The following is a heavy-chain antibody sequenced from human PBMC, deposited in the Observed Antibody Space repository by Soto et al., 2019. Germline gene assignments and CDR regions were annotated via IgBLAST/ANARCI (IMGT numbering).Heavy chain of an antibody. J-gene: IGHJ6*02. V-gene: IGHV3-23*01. CDR2: ISGSGGST. CDR3: AHIPLGYCGGDCYPGNYYYYGMDV. CDR1: GFTFSSYA. D-gene: IGHD2-21*02. Sequence: PGGSLRLSCAASGFTFSSYAMSWVRQAPGKGLEWVSAISGSGGSTYYADSVKGRFTISRDNSKNTLYLQMNSLRAEDTAVYYCAHIPLGYCGGDCYPGNYYYYGMDVWGQGTTVTVSS.